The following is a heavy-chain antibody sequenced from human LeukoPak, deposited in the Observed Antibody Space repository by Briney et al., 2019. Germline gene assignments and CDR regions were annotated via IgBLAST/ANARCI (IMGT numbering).Heavy chain of an antibody. J-gene: IGHJ4*02. CDR2: ISTSGSTI. CDR3: ARRGYYDSSGYLFDY. D-gene: IGHD3-22*01. V-gene: IGHV3-48*03. Sequence: GGSLRLSCAASGFTFSSYEMNWVRRAPGKGLEWVSYISTSGSTIYHADSVKGRFTISRDNAKNSLFLQMNSLRAEDTAVYYCARRGYYDSSGYLFDYWGREPWSPSPQ. CDR1: GFTFSSYE.